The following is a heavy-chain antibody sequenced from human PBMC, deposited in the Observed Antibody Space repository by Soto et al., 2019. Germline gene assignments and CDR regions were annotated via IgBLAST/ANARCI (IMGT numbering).Heavy chain of an antibody. V-gene: IGHV3-30*18. D-gene: IGHD3-22*01. CDR2: ISYDVSNK. CDR1: GFTFSSYG. CDR3: AKIGIPDYYDSGGYAY. J-gene: IGHJ4*02. Sequence: QVQLVESGGGVVQPGRSLRLACAVSGFTFSSYGMYWVRQAPGKGLEWVAVISYDVSNKYYADSVKGRFTISRDNSKNTLYLQMNSLRAEDTAVYYCAKIGIPDYYDSGGYAYWGQGTLVTVSS.